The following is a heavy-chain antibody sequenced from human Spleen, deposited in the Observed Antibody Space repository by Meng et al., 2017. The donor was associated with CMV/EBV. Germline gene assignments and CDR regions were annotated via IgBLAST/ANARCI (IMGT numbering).Heavy chain of an antibody. Sequence: GESLRLSCAASGFAFSSYALHWVRRAPGKGLEWVSAIGTGGDTYYADSVMGRFTISRDNAKNTVYLQMNSLRVEDSAVYYCARAARLFPSDYWGQGTLVTVSS. V-gene: IGHV3-47*01. D-gene: IGHD6-6*01. CDR3: ARAARLFPSDY. J-gene: IGHJ4*02. CDR2: IGTGGDT. CDR1: GFAFSSYA.